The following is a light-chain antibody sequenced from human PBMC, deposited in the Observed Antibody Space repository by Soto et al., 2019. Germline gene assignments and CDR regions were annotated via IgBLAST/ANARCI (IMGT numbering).Light chain of an antibody. CDR1: SSDVGGYNY. Sequence: QSALTQPASVSGSPGQSITISCTGTSSDVGGYNYVSWYQQHPGKAPKLMIYEVSNRPSGVSNRFSGSKSGNTASLTISGLQAVDEADYYCTSYTSIRLYVFGTGTKLTV. CDR3: TSYTSIRLYV. CDR2: EVS. V-gene: IGLV2-14*01. J-gene: IGLJ1*01.